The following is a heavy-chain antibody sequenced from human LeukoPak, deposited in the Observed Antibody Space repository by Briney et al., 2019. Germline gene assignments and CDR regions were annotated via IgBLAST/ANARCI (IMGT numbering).Heavy chain of an antibody. Sequence: SETLSLTCTVSGGSISSGGYYWGWIRQHPGKGLEWIGYIFYSGSTYCDPSLKSRVTISVDTSKNQFSLKLSSVTAADTAVYYCASFRSYSLRDAFDIWGQGTMVTVSS. V-gene: IGHV4-31*03. CDR2: IFYSGST. CDR3: ASFRSYSLRDAFDI. CDR1: GGSISSGGYY. D-gene: IGHD1-26*01. J-gene: IGHJ3*02.